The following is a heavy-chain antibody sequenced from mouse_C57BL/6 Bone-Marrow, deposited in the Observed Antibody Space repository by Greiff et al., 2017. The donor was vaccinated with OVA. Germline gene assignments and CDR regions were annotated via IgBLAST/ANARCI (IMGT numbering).Heavy chain of an antibody. CDR2: IDPSDSYT. CDR1: GYTFTSYW. Sequence: QVHVKQPGAELVRPGTSVKLSCKASGYTFTSYWMHWVKQRPGQGLEWIGVIDPSDSYTNYNQKFKGKATLTVDTSSSTAYMQLSSLTSEDSAVYYCARQLRLRNAMDYWGQGTSVTVSS. V-gene: IGHV1-59*01. J-gene: IGHJ4*01. CDR3: ARQLRLRNAMDY. D-gene: IGHD3-2*02.